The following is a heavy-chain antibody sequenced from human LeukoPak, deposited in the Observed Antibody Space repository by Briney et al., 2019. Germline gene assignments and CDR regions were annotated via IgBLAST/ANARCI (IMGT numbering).Heavy chain of an antibody. V-gene: IGHV3-21*03. J-gene: IGHJ4*02. CDR2: ITSSSNYI. CDR3: ARDCWDYGSGSYCGIDY. Sequence: GWSLRLSCAASGFTFSSYNMNWVRQAPGKGLEWVSSITSSSNYIYYADSVKGRFTISRDNAKNSLYLQMNSLRAEDTTVYYCARDCWDYGSGSYCGIDYWGQGTLVTVSS. D-gene: IGHD3-10*01. CDR1: GFTFSSYN.